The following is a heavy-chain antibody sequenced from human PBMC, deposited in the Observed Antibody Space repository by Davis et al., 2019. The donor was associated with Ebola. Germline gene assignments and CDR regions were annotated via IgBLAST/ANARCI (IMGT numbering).Heavy chain of an antibody. CDR2: IHYSGST. D-gene: IGHD2-2*01. J-gene: IGHJ4*02. CDR1: GGSITSSHY. Sequence: PSETLSLTCTVSGGSITSSHYRSWIRQPPGKGLEWIGYIHYSGSTNYNSSLQSRVTISLDTSKRQFSLKLNSVTAADTAVYYCAREEPSTCFYDYWGQGALVTVSS. CDR3: AREEPSTCFYDY. V-gene: IGHV4-59*11.